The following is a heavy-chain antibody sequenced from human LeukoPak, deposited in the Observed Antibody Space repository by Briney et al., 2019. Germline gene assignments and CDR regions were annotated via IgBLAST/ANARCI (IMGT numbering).Heavy chain of an antibody. Sequence: ASVKVSCKASGYTFTSYDINWVRQAPGQGLEWMGWINPNSGGTNYAQKFQGRVTMTRDTSISTAYMELSRLRSDDTAVYYCARAQGIAVAGTFDYWGQGTLVTVSS. D-gene: IGHD6-19*01. CDR3: ARAQGIAVAGTFDY. CDR2: INPNSGGT. CDR1: GYTFTSYD. V-gene: IGHV1-2*02. J-gene: IGHJ4*02.